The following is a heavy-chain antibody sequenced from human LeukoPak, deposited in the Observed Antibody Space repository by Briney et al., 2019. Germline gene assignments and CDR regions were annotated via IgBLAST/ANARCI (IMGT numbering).Heavy chain of an antibody. CDR3: ARRYCSGSSCYLFDY. J-gene: IGHJ4*02. D-gene: IGHD2-15*01. CDR2: IHPRDSDT. V-gene: IGHV5-51*01. CDR1: GYSFTNYW. Sequence: GESLKISCKGSGYSFTNYWIGWVRQMPGKGLEWMWIIHPRDSDTRYSPSFQGQVTIPADKSISTAYLQWSSLKASDTAMYYCARRYCSGSSCYLFDYWGQGTLVTVSS.